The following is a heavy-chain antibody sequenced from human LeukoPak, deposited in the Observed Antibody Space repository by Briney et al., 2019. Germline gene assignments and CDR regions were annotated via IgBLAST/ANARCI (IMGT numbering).Heavy chain of an antibody. J-gene: IGHJ4*02. Sequence: GGSLRLSCAASTFAFSSYAMTWVRQAPGKGLEWVSSITATGRISYADSVKGRFTISRDNAKNSLYLQMNSLRAEDTAVYYCARELGYSSSNWGQGTLVTVSS. D-gene: IGHD6-13*01. V-gene: IGHV3-69-1*01. CDR3: ARELGYSSSN. CDR1: TFAFSSYA. CDR2: ITATGRI.